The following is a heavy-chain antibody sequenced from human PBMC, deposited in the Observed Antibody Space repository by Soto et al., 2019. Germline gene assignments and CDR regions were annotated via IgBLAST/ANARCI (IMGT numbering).Heavy chain of an antibody. D-gene: IGHD6-19*01. CDR1: GYTFTTYQ. CDR3: ARGDSNGWHFDS. J-gene: IGHJ4*02. Sequence: QVQLVQSGAEVKRPGASVKVSYKASGYTFTTYQIHWVRQAPGQGLEWMGTINPSGGSTSYAQRFQGRVTMTRDTSTSTVYVDLSSLRSEDTALYYCARGDSNGWHFDSWGQGTLVTVSS. CDR2: INPSGGST. V-gene: IGHV1-46*01.